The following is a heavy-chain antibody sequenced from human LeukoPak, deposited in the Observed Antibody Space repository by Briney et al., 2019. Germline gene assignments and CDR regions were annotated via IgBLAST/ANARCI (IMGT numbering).Heavy chain of an antibody. CDR2: IIPIFGTA. CDR1: GYTFTSYA. D-gene: IGHD5-18*01. Sequence: ASVKVSCKASGYTFTSYAMHWVRQAPGQRLEWMGGIIPIFGTANYAQKFQGRVTITADESTSTAYMELSSLRSEDTAVYYCARVQDTAMGRVDYWGQGTLVTVSS. CDR3: ARVQDTAMGRVDY. J-gene: IGHJ4*02. V-gene: IGHV1-69*13.